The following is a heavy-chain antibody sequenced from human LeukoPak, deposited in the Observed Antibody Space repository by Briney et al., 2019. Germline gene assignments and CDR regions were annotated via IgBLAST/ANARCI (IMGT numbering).Heavy chain of an antibody. CDR2: ISGSGGST. J-gene: IGHJ4*02. D-gene: IGHD5-18*01. Sequence: GGSLRLSCAASGFTFSSYAMSWVRQAPGEGLEWVSAISGSGGSTYYADSVKGRFTISRDNSKNTLYLQMNSLRAEDTAVYYCAKDKYRTDMVTEFDYWGQGTLVTVSS. CDR3: AKDKYRTDMVTEFDY. CDR1: GFTFSSYA. V-gene: IGHV3-23*01.